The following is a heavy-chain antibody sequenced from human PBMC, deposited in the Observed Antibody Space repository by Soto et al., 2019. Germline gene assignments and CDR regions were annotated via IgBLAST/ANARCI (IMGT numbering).Heavy chain of an antibody. V-gene: IGHV3-21*01. CDR1: GFTFSSYS. CDR2: ISSSSSYI. D-gene: IGHD3-22*01. J-gene: IGHJ4*02. Sequence: PGGSLRLSCAASGFTFSSYSMNWVRQAPGKGLEWVSSISSSSSYIYYADSVEGRFTISRDNAKNSLYLQMNSLRAEDTAVYYCARDSLHYYDSSGYYLPDYWGQGTLVTVSS. CDR3: ARDSLHYYDSSGYYLPDY.